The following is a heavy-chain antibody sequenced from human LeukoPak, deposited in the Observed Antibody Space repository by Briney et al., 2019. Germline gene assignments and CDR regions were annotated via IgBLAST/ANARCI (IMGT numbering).Heavy chain of an antibody. Sequence: RGESLKISCKASGCTFTNYWIGWVRQMPGKGLEWMGVIYPGDSDTRYSPSFQGQVTISADESITTAYLQWSSLKASDTAMYYCARHASEHYDMDVWGQGTTVIVSS. D-gene: IGHD1-14*01. CDR3: ARHASEHYDMDV. CDR2: IYPGDSDT. V-gene: IGHV5-51*01. J-gene: IGHJ6*02. CDR1: GCTFTNYW.